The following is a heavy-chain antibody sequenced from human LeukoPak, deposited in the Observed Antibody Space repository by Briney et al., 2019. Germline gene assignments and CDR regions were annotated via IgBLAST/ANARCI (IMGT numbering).Heavy chain of an antibody. CDR1: GFTFSYFW. Sequence: GGSLRLSCAASGFTFSYFWMSWVRQAPGKGLEWVANINLDGTERHYVDSVKGRFTISRDNARKSLHLQMNSLRDEDTAVYYCARDNVGATPFDYWGQGTLVTVSS. D-gene: IGHD1-26*01. J-gene: IGHJ4*02. V-gene: IGHV3-7*05. CDR3: ARDNVGATPFDY. CDR2: INLDGTER.